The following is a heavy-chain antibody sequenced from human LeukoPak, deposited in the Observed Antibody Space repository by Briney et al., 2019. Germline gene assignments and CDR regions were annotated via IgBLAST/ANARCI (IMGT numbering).Heavy chain of an antibody. V-gene: IGHV3-30-3*01. CDR2: ISYDGSNK. Sequence: PGRSLRLSCEASGFTFSSYAMHWVRQAPGKGLEWVAVISYDGSNKYYADSVKGRFTISRDNSKNTLYLQMNSLRAEDTAVYYCARVSSYGNNWFDPWGQGTLVTVSS. CDR1: GFTFSSYA. CDR3: ARVSSYGNNWFDP. J-gene: IGHJ5*02. D-gene: IGHD5-18*01.